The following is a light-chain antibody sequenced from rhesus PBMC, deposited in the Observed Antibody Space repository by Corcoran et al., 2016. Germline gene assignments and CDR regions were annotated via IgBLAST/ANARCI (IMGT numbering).Light chain of an antibody. CDR1: QGINKE. J-gene: IGKJ3*01. CDR3: LRDYTTPFA. V-gene: IGKV1-94*01. Sequence: DIQMTQSPSSPSASLGDRVTVPCRARQGINKESCWYQQKPGKAPPLLIYAASSLRTGVSSRFRGGGSGTDYTLTSSSLQPEGVATSCCLRDYTTPFAFGPGAKLDI. CDR2: AAS.